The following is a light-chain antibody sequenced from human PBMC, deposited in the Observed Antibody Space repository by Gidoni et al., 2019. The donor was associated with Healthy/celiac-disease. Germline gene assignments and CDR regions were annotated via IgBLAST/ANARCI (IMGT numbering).Light chain of an antibody. CDR2: KAS. V-gene: IGKV1-5*03. CDR1: QSSSSW. CDR3: QQYNSFWT. J-gene: IGKJ1*01. Sequence: DIQLPQSPSTLSASVGDSVTITCRASQSSSSWLAWYQQKPGKAPKLLIYKASSLESGVPSRFSGSGSGTEFTLTISSLQPYDFATYYCQQYNSFWTVGQGTKVEIK.